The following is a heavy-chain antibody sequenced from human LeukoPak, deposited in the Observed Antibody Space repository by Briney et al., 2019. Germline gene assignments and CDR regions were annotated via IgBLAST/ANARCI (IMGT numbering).Heavy chain of an antibody. CDR1: GFTFSTFA. CDR3: AKSIGGVVPVAADY. Sequence: GGSLRLSCAASGFTFSTFAMTWVRQAPGKGLEWVSVISGSGGSTYYADSVKGRFTLSRDNSKNTLYLQMNSLRAEDTAVYYCAKSIGGVVPVAADYWGQGTLVTVS. J-gene: IGHJ4*02. CDR2: ISGSGGST. D-gene: IGHD2-15*01. V-gene: IGHV3-23*01.